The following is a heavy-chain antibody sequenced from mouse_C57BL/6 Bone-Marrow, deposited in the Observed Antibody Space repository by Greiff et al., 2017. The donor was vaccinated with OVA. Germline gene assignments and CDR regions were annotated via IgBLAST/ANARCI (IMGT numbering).Heavy chain of an antibody. J-gene: IGHJ2*01. D-gene: IGHD1-1*01. CDR3: ARGRITTVVEG. Sequence: VQLQQSVAELVRPGASVKLSCTASGFNIKNTYMPWVKQRPEQGLEWIGRIDPANGNTKYAPKFQGKATITADTSSNTAYLQLSSLTSEDTAIYYCARGRITTVVEGWGQGTTLTVSS. CDR1: GFNIKNTY. CDR2: IDPANGNT. V-gene: IGHV14-3*01.